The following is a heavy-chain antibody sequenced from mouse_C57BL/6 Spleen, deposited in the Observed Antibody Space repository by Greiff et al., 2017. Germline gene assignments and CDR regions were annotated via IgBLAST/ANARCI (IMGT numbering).Heavy chain of an antibody. CDR2: ILPGSGST. Sequence: VKLQQSGAELMKPGASVKLSCKATGYTFTGYWIEWVKQSPGHGLEWIGEILPGSGSTNYNEKFKGKATFTADTSSNTAYMQLSSLTTEDSAIYYCARPHYYGSATGFAYWGQGTLVTVSA. CDR3: ARPHYYGSATGFAY. D-gene: IGHD1-1*01. V-gene: IGHV1-9*01. J-gene: IGHJ3*01. CDR1: GYTFTGYW.